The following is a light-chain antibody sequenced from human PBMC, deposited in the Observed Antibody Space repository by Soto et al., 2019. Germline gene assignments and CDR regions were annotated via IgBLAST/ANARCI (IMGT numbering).Light chain of an antibody. V-gene: IGKV1-39*01. Sequence: IQLTQSPSSLSASVGDRVTVTCRASQDISSYLAWYQQKPGKAPKLLIYATSTLQSGVPSRFSGSGSGTDFTLTISSLQPEDFATYYCQQSYSTPPITFGPGTKVDIK. CDR3: QQSYSTPPIT. CDR2: ATS. J-gene: IGKJ3*01. CDR1: QDISSY.